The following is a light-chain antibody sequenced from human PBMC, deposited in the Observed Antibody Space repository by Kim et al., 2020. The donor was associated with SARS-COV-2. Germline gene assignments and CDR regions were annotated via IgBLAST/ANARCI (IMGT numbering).Light chain of an antibody. CDR3: NSRDSSGKHYV. CDR1: SLRSYY. J-gene: IGLJ1*01. CDR2: GKN. Sequence: SSELTQDPAVSVALGQTVRITCQGDSLRSYYASWYQQKPGQAPVLVIYGKNNRPSGIPDRFSGPSSGNTASLTITGAQAEDEADYYCNSRDSSGKHYVFG. V-gene: IGLV3-19*01.